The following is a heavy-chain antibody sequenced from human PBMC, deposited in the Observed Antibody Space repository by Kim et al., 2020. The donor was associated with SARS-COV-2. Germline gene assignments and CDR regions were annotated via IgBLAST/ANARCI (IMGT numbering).Heavy chain of an antibody. Sequence: GGSLRLSCAASGFDFSSYGMHWVRQAPGKGLEWVAVMWFDGSDQYYGDPVKGRFTISRDNAKGTLFLQMNNLRVEDTAVYYCARVGLPRGSTKGNYYYGMDVWGQGTTVTVSS. CDR2: MWFDGSDQ. CDR1: GFDFSSYG. J-gene: IGHJ6*02. CDR3: ARVGLPRGSTKGNYYYGMDV. V-gene: IGHV3-33*01.